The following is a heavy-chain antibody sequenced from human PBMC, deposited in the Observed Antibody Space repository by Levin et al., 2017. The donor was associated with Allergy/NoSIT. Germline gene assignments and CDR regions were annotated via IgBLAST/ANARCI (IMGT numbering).Heavy chain of an antibody. V-gene: IGHV3-30*18. CDR3: AKDAVPAAFLSYYYYMDV. J-gene: IGHJ6*03. Sequence: GESLKISCAASGFTFSSYGMHWVRQAPGKGLEWVAVISYDGSNKYYADSVKGRFTISRDNSKNTLYLQMNSLRAEDTAVYYCAKDAVPAAFLSYYYYMDVWGKGTTVTVSS. CDR2: ISYDGSNK. CDR1: GFTFSSYG. D-gene: IGHD2-2*01.